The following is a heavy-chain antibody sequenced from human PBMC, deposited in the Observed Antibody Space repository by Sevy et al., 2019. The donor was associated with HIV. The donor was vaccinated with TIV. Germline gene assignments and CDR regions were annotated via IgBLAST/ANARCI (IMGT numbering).Heavy chain of an antibody. D-gene: IGHD3-10*01. Sequence: ASVKVSCKTSGYTFTTHDINWVRQATGQGLEWMGWMNPNGGNTGYAQRFQGRVTMTRNTSISTAYMELSSLRSEDTAVYYCARFVTLFWGAKGMDVWGQGTTITVSS. J-gene: IGHJ6*02. CDR1: GYTFTTHD. CDR2: MNPNGGNT. CDR3: ARFVTLFWGAKGMDV. V-gene: IGHV1-8*01.